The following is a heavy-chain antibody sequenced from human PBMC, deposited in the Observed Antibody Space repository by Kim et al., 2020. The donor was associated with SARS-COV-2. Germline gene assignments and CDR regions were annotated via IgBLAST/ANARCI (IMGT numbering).Heavy chain of an antibody. D-gene: IGHD2-21*02. Sequence: GGSLRLSCAASGFTFSSYAMHWVRQAPGKGLEWVAVISYDGSNKYYADSVKGRFTISRDNSKNTLYLQMNSLRAEDTAVYYCARERFHCGGDCYLGGNDYWGQGTLVTVSS. V-gene: IGHV3-30-3*01. J-gene: IGHJ4*02. CDR2: ISYDGSNK. CDR3: ARERFHCGGDCYLGGNDY. CDR1: GFTFSSYA.